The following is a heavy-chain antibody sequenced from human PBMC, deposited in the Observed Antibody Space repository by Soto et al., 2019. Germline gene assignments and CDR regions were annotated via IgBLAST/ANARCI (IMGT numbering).Heavy chain of an antibody. J-gene: IGHJ4*02. Sequence: QVQLQESGPGLVKPSQTLSLTCTVSGDTITSGGYYWSWIRQLPGKGLQWIGYIYFRGITFYNPSLESRATMSVDTSQHQFSLRLTSVTAADTAVYYCTGETAFSGSWAPDQWGPGALVTVSS. CDR3: TGETAFSGSWAPDQ. CDR2: IYFRGIT. D-gene: IGHD6-13*01. CDR1: GDTITSGGYY. V-gene: IGHV4-31*03.